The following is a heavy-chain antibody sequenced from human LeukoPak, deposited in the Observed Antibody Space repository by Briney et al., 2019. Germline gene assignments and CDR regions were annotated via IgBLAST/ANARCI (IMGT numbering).Heavy chain of an antibody. CDR1: GGSFSGYY. Sequence: PSETLSLTCAVYGGSFSGYYWSWIRQPPGKGLEWIGEINHSGSTNYNPSLKSRVTISVDTSKNQFSLKLSSVTAADTAVYYCARVGGSNYYYYGMDVWGQGTTVTVSS. CDR3: ARVGGSNYYYYGMDV. CDR2: INHSGST. V-gene: IGHV4-34*01. J-gene: IGHJ6*02. D-gene: IGHD3-10*01.